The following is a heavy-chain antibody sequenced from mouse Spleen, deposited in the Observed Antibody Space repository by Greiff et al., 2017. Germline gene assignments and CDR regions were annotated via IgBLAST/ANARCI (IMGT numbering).Heavy chain of an antibody. Sequence: QVQLKQSGPELVKPGASVKISCTASGYAFSSSCMNWVKQRPGKGLEWIGRIYPGDGDTNYNGKFKGKATLTADKSSSTAYMQLSSLTSEDSAVYFCARCGNPYFDYWGQGTTLTVSS. V-gene: IGHV1-82*01. D-gene: IGHD2-1*01. CDR3: ARCGNPYFDY. CDR1: GYAFSSSC. CDR2: IYPGDGDT. J-gene: IGHJ2*01.